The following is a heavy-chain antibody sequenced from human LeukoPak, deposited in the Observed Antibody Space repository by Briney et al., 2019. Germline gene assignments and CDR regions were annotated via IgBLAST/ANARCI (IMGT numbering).Heavy chain of an antibody. J-gene: IGHJ4*02. CDR1: GFTFISYT. Sequence: TGGSLRLSCAASGFTFISYTMHWVRQAPGKGLESVSYISSSSSTIYYADSVKGRFTISRDNAKNSLYLQMNSLRAEDTAVYYCARQTYYYGSGSYGPSDYWGQGTLVTVSS. D-gene: IGHD3-10*01. CDR2: ISSSSSTI. V-gene: IGHV3-48*04. CDR3: ARQTYYYGSGSYGPSDY.